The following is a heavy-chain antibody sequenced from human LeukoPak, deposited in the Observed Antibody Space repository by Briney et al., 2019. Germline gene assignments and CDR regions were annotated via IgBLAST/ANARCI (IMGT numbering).Heavy chain of an antibody. CDR1: GGTFSSYA. CDR2: IIPIFGTA. Sequence: SVKVSCKASGGTFSSYAISWVRQAPGQGLEWMGGIIPIFGTANYAQKFQGRVTITADESTSTAYMELSSLRSEDTAVYYCARGTYYDFWKGNYFDYWGQGTLVTVSS. D-gene: IGHD3-3*01. V-gene: IGHV1-69*01. CDR3: ARGTYYDFWKGNYFDY. J-gene: IGHJ4*02.